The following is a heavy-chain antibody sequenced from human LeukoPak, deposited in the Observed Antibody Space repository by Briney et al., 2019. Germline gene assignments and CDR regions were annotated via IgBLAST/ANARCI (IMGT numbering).Heavy chain of an antibody. Sequence: PGGSLRLSCAASGFTFSSYEMSWVRQAPGKGLEWISYISSSGSTIYYADSVKGRFTISRDNAKNSLYLRMNSLRAEDTAVYYCARWGYYGMDVWGQGTTVTVSS. CDR1: GFTFSSYE. V-gene: IGHV3-48*03. CDR2: ISSSGSTI. J-gene: IGHJ6*02. CDR3: ARWGYYGMDV. D-gene: IGHD3-16*01.